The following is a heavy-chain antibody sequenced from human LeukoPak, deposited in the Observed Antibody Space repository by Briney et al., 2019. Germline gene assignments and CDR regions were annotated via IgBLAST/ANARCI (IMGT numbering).Heavy chain of an antibody. CDR1: GGSISSSSYY. CDR3: ARGRGYYYGSGSYYNVFDY. V-gene: IGHV4-39*07. J-gene: IGHJ4*02. Sequence: MASETLSLTCTVSGGSISSSSYYWGWIRQPPGKGLEWIGEINHSGSTNYNPSLKSRVTISVDTSKNQFSLKLSSVTAADTAVYYCARGRGYYYGSGSYYNVFDYWGQGALVTVSS. D-gene: IGHD3-10*01. CDR2: INHSGST.